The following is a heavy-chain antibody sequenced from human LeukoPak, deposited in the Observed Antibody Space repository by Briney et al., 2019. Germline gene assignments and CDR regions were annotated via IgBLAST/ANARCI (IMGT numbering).Heavy chain of an antibody. Sequence: PSETLSLTCAVSGDSVTSSNWWSWVRQPPGKGLEWIGEIYHSGATNYNPSLKSRVTISLDKSKDQLSLKLTSVTAADTAVYYCARAYSYGYADPWGQGTLVTVSS. V-gene: IGHV4-4*02. CDR2: IYHSGAT. D-gene: IGHD5-18*01. CDR1: GDSVTSSNW. J-gene: IGHJ5*02. CDR3: ARAYSYGYADP.